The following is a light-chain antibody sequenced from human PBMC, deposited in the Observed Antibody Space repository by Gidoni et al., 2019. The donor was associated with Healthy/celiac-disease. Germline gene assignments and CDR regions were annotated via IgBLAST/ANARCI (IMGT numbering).Light chain of an antibody. V-gene: IGKV1-12*01. J-gene: IGKJ4*01. CDR1: QGISSW. CDR3: QQANSFPLT. Sequence: IPITESPSAVSASVGDRVTITCRASQGISSWLAWYQQKTGKVPKLLIYDASSLQSGAPSRFSGSGSGIDFTLTIGSLQPEDGATYYCQQANSFPLTSGAGTKVEIK. CDR2: DAS.